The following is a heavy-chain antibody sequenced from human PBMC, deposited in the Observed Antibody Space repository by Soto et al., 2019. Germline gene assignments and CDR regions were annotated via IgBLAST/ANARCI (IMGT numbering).Heavy chain of an antibody. CDR2: IWYDGSNK. J-gene: IGHJ6*02. Sequence: GGSLRLSCAGSGFTFSSYGMHWVRQAPGKGLEWVAVIWYDGSNKYYADSVKGRFTISRDNSKNTLYLQMNSLRAEDTAVYYCARDERAKWLRSYYYYYGMDVWGQGTTVTVSS. D-gene: IGHD5-12*01. CDR3: ARDERAKWLRSYYYYYGMDV. CDR1: GFTFSSYG. V-gene: IGHV3-33*01.